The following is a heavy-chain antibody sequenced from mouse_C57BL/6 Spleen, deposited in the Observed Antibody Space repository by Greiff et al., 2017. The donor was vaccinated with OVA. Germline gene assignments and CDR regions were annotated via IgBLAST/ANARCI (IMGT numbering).Heavy chain of an antibody. CDR1: GFTFSDYG. J-gene: IGHJ1*03. V-gene: IGHV5-17*01. CDR3: ARGYDYRWYFDV. D-gene: IGHD2-4*01. Sequence: EVKLVESGGGLVKPGGSLKLSCAASGFTFSDYGMHWVRQAPEKGLEWVAYISSGSSTIYYADTLKGRFTISRDNAKNTLFLQMTSLWSEDTAMYCCARGYDYRWYFDVWGTGTTVTVSS. CDR2: ISSGSSTI.